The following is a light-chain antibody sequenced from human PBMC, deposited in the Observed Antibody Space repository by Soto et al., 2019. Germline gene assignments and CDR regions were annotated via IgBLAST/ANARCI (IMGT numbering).Light chain of an antibody. Sequence: EIVLTQSPGTLSLSPGERATLSCRASQSVTRNYLAWYQQKPGQAPWLLIYGASNRATGVPDRFSGSGSGTDFTLTISRLEPEDFAVYYCQQSGGSPRTFGQGTKVDIK. V-gene: IGKV3-20*01. J-gene: IGKJ1*01. CDR1: QSVTRNY. CDR2: GAS. CDR3: QQSGGSPRT.